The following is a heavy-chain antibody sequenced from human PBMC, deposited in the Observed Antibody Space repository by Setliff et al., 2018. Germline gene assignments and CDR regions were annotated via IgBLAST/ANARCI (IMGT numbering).Heavy chain of an antibody. D-gene: IGHD5-12*01. V-gene: IGHV3-15*01. CDR3: VVLTMTNMDPVDTGTYYCARIRKGYIGYEGFDY. Sequence: GGSLRLSCLASGFSFSNTKMSWIRQAPGKGLEWVGRIKSAADGGTIEYAAAVNGRFTVSRDDSKNTLFLQMTRLSISKDTSKNQVVLTMTNMDPVDTGTYYCARIRKGYIGYEGFDYWGQGTLVTVSS. CDR2: IKSAADGGTI. CDR1: GFSFSNTK. J-gene: IGHJ4*02.